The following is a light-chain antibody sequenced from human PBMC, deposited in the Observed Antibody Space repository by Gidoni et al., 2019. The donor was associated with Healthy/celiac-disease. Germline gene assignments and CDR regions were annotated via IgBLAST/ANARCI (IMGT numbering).Light chain of an antibody. V-gene: IGKV2-28*01. CDR3: MQALQTPT. J-gene: IGKJ3*01. Sequence: IVMTQSPLSLPVTPGEPASISCRSSQSLLHNNGYNYLDWYLQKTGKSPQLLFYLGSHRASGVPDRVSGSGSGTDFTLKISRVEDEDVGVYYCMQALQTPTFGPGTKVDIK. CDR2: LGS. CDR1: QSLLHNNGYNY.